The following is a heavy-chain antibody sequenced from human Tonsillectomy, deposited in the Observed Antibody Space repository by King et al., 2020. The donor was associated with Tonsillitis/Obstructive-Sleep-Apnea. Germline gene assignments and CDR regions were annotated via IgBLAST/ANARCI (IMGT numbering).Heavy chain of an antibody. Sequence: VQLQQWGAGLLKPSETLSLTCGVYGGSLSGSYWSWIWQPPGKGLEWIGEISHTGSTNYNPSLKSRVTISVDTSKNQLSLRLSSVTAADTAVYYCARDNGGGSAFDIWGQGTMVTVSS. D-gene: IGHD3-16*01. CDR2: ISHTGST. CDR1: GGSLSGSY. J-gene: IGHJ3*02. CDR3: ARDNGGGSAFDI. V-gene: IGHV4-34*01.